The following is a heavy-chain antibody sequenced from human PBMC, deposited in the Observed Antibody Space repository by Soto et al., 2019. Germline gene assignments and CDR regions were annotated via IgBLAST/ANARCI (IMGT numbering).Heavy chain of an antibody. J-gene: IGHJ3*02. V-gene: IGHV4-4*07. Sequence: SETLSLTCTVSGGSISSYYWSWIRQPAGKGLEWIGRSGSSNYNPSLKGRVTMSVDSSKNQFSLKLSSVTAADTAVYYCARSLPDSGDYWAFDIWGQGTMVTVSS. CDR1: GGSISSYY. CDR3: ARSLPDSGDYWAFDI. D-gene: IGHD4-17*01. CDR2: SGSS.